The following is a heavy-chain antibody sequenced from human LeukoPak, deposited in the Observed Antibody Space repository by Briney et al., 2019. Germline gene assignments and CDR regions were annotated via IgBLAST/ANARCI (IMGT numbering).Heavy chain of an antibody. CDR1: GFTFSSYW. V-gene: IGHV3-7*01. D-gene: IGHD3-3*01. CDR2: IKQDGSEK. Sequence: PGGSLRLSCAASGFTFSSYWMSWVRQAPGKGLEWAANIKQDGSEKYYVDSVKGRFTISRDNAKNSLYLQMNSLRAEDTAVYYCARVSPLYYDFWSGYYPYYGMDVWGQGTTVTVSS. CDR3: ARVSPLYYDFWSGYYPYYGMDV. J-gene: IGHJ6*02.